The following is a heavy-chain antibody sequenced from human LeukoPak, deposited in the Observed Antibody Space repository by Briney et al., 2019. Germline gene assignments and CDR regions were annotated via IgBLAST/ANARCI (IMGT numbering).Heavy chain of an antibody. V-gene: IGHV3-23*01. Sequence: GGSLRLSCAASGFTFSSYAMSWVRQAPGKWLELVSAISGIGGSTYYADSVKGRFTISRDNSKSTLYLQMNSLRAEDTAVYYCAKDGGHSSGWYRGHDAFDIWGQGTMVTVSS. CDR1: GFTFSSYA. CDR3: AKDGGHSSGWYRGHDAFDI. D-gene: IGHD6-19*01. J-gene: IGHJ3*02. CDR2: ISGIGGST.